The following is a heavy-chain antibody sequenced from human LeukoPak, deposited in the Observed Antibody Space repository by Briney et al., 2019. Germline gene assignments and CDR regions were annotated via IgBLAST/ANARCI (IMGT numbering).Heavy chain of an antibody. V-gene: IGHV3-33*08. CDR3: ARGIHGDSGSYFGY. J-gene: IGHJ4*02. CDR2: IWYDGTTK. D-gene: IGHD4-17*01. CDR1: GFIFGRSG. Sequence: PGRSLRLACAASGFIFGRSGMLGVRQAPGKGLEWVAVIWYDGTTKFYADSVKGRFTISRDNSKNTVYLQMNSLRADDTSVYYCARGIHGDSGSYFGYWGQGTLVTVSS.